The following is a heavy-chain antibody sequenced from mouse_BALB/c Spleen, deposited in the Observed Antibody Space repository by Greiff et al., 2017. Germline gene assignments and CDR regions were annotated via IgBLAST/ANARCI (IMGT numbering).Heavy chain of an antibody. CDR1: GYSFTSYW. V-gene: IGHV1-74*01. J-gene: IGHJ2*01. D-gene: IGHD2-3*01. CDR2: IHPSDRDT. Sequence: QVQLQQPGAELVRPGASVKLSCKASGYSFTSYWINWVKQRPGQGLEWIGMIHPSDRDTRLNQKFKDKATLTVDKSSSTAYMQLSSPTSEDSAVYYCARGDGYYFDDWGKGTTLTVAS. CDR3: ARGDGYYFDD.